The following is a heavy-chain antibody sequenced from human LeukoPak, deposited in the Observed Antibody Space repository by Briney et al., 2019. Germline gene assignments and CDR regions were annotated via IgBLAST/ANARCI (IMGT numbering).Heavy chain of an antibody. CDR2: IKQDGIEK. D-gene: IGHD2-8*01. CDR3: ARDNNGYDS. Sequence: GGSLRLSCAASGFTFSNLWMDWVRQVPGKRPEWVANIKQDGIEKYFLGSVKGRFAISRDNAKNTLYLQMSSLRAEDTAVYYCARDNNGYDSWGQGTLVTVAS. V-gene: IGHV3-7*01. CDR1: GFTFSNLW. J-gene: IGHJ5*01.